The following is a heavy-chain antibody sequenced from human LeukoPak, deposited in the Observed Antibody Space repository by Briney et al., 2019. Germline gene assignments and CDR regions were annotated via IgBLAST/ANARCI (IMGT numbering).Heavy chain of an antibody. CDR2: IKSRNRGETV. Sequence: PGGSLRLSCAASGFTFSDAWMNWVRLAPGKGLEWVGRIKSRNRGETVDYAAPVKGRFTILRDDSKTTVYLQMNSLKTEDTAIYYCTTDGSTTLSNTFDYWGQGTLVTVSS. D-gene: IGHD1-26*01. V-gene: IGHV3-15*01. J-gene: IGHJ4*02. CDR1: GFTFSDAW. CDR3: TTDGSTTLSNTFDY.